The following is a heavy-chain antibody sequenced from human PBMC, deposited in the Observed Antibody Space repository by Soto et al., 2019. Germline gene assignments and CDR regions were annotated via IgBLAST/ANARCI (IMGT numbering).Heavy chain of an antibody. J-gene: IGHJ5*02. V-gene: IGHV1-69*06. CDR1: GGTFSSYA. CDR3: ARDSYSNFQFDP. Sequence: SVKVSCKTSGGTFSSYAISWVRQAPGQGLEWMGGIIPIFGTANYAQKFQGRVTITADKSTSTAYMELSSLRSEDTAVYYCARDSYSNFQFDPWGQGTLVTVSS. D-gene: IGHD4-4*01. CDR2: IIPIFGTA.